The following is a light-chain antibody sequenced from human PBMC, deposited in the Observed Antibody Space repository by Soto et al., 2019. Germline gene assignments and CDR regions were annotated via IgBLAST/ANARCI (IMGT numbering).Light chain of an antibody. CDR3: QQSYNTPYT. CDR2: AAS. V-gene: IGKV1-39*01. CDR1: QTISKY. J-gene: IGKJ2*01. Sequence: DIQMTQSPSSLSASVGDRVTITCRASQTISKYFNWYQQKPGKAPKLLIYAASSLQSGVPSRFSGSGSGTDFTLTISSLQPEDFGTYYCQQSYNTPYTFGQGTKVDIK.